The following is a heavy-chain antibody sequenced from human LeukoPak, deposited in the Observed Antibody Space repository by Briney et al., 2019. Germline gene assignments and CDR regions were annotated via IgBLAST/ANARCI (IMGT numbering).Heavy chain of an antibody. J-gene: IGHJ6*02. CDR1: GFTFSSYA. Sequence: PGGSLRLSCAASGFTFSSYAMSWVRQAPGKGLEWVSAISGSGGSTYYADSVEGRFTISRDNSKNTLYLQMNSLRAEDTAVYYCAKLLPRFGELLDDYYGMDVWGQGTTVTVSS. D-gene: IGHD3-10*01. CDR2: ISGSGGST. V-gene: IGHV3-23*01. CDR3: AKLLPRFGELLDDYYGMDV.